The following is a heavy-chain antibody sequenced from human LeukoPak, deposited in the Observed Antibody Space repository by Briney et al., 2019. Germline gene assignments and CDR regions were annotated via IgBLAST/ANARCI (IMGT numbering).Heavy chain of an antibody. V-gene: IGHV5-51*01. CDR3: ARLTYYDFWSGYSSYSYYMDV. J-gene: IGHJ6*03. Sequence: GESLKISCKGSGYSFTSFWIGWVRQMPGKGLEWMGIIYPGDSDTRYSPSFQGKVTISADKSISTAYLQWSSLKASDTAMYYCARLTYYDFWSGYSSYSYYMDVWGKGTTVTVSS. CDR1: GYSFTSFW. D-gene: IGHD3-3*01. CDR2: IYPGDSDT.